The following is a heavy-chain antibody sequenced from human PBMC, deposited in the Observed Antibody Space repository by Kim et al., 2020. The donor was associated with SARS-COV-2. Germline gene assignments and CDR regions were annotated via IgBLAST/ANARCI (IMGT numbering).Heavy chain of an antibody. V-gene: IGHV4-34*01. D-gene: IGHD6-13*01. CDR3: ASGRPSSTWYLGGTCYNGMDI. CDR1: GTSLRDYY. J-gene: IGHJ6*02. CDR2: VDHSGTT. Sequence: SETLSLTCEVNGTSLRDYYWSWIRLSPGKGLEWIGEVDHSGTTNYNPTLRSRVTITVDTSKNQFTQNMKSVTGADTAVFYCASGRPSSTWYLGGTCYNGMDIWSQGTRITVSS.